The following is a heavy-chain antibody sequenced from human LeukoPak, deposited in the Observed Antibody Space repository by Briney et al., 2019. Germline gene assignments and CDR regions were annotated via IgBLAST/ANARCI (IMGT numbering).Heavy chain of an antibody. J-gene: IGHJ4*02. D-gene: IGHD6-19*01. CDR1: GFTFSNAW. CDR2: ISSSGSTI. V-gene: IGHV3-11*01. CDR3: ARGVAVAGTALGY. Sequence: GGSLRLSCAGSGFTFSNAWMSWVRQAPGKGLEWVSYISSSGSTIYYADSVKGRFTISRDNAKNSLYLQMNSLRAEDTAVYYCARGVAVAGTALGYWGQGTLVTVSS.